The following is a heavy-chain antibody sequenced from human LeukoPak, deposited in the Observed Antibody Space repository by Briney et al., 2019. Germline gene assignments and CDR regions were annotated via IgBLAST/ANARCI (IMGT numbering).Heavy chain of an antibody. CDR2: IYWDDGK. J-gene: IGHJ4*02. V-gene: IGHV2-5*02. CDR3: AHSSDLYDSSGSYPYYFDY. CDR1: GFSLSTSGVG. Sequence: SGPTLVKPTQTLTLICTFSGFSLSTSGVGVAWIRQPPGKALEWLALIYWDDGKRYSPSLKSRLTITKDTSKNQVVLIMTNMDPVDTATYYCAHSSDLYDSSGSYPYYFDYWGQGTLVTVSS. D-gene: IGHD3-22*01.